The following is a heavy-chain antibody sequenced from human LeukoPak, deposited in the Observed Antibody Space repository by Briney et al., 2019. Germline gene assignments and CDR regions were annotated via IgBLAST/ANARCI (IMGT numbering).Heavy chain of an antibody. Sequence: GSLRLSCAASGFTVSSNYMSWVRQAPGKGLEWVSVIYSGGSTYYADSVKGRFTISRDNSKNTLYLQMNSLRAEDTAVYYCASLGYFYSYFFDYWGQGTLVTVSS. CDR3: ASLGYFYSYFFDY. J-gene: IGHJ4*02. CDR2: IYSGGST. D-gene: IGHD2-21*02. V-gene: IGHV3-53*01. CDR1: GFTVSSNY.